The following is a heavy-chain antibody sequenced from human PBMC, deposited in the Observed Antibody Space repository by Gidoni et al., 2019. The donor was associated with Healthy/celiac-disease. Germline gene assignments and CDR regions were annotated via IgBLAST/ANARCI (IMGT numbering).Heavy chain of an antibody. CDR3: ASTNQQSGSSNYYGMDV. CDR1: GGSISRGAYY. D-gene: IGHD1-26*01. V-gene: IGHV4-30-4*01. Sequence: QVQLQESGPGLVKPSQTLSLTCTVSGGSISRGAYYWSWIRQPPGKGLEWIGYIYYSGSTYYNPSLKSRVTISVDTSKNQFSLKLSSVTAADTAVYYCASTNQQSGSSNYYGMDVWGQGTTVTVSS. J-gene: IGHJ6*02. CDR2: IYYSGST.